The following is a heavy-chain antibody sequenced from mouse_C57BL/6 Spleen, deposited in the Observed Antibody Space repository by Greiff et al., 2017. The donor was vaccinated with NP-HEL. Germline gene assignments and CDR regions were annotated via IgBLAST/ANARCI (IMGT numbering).Heavy chain of an antibody. CDR1: GYTFTSYW. V-gene: IGHV1-69*01. Sequence: QVQLQQPGAELVMPGASVKLSCKASGYTFTSYWMHWVKQRPGQGLEWIGEIDPSDSYTNYNQKFKGKSTLTVYKSSSTAYMQLSSLTSEDSAVYYCARCYYGNYENYFDYWGQGTTLTVSS. J-gene: IGHJ2*01. CDR3: ARCYYGNYENYFDY. CDR2: IDPSDSYT. D-gene: IGHD2-1*01.